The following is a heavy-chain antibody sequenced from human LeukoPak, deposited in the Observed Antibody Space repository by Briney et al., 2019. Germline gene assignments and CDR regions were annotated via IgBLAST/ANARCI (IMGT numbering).Heavy chain of an antibody. V-gene: IGHV3-7*01. J-gene: IGHJ4*02. CDR2: IKQDGSEK. Sequence: PGGSLRLSCAASGFTFSSYWMSWVRQAPGKGLEWVANIKQDGSEKYYVDSVKGRFTISRDNAKNSLYLQMNSLRAEDTAVYYCARDTELRFLEWLFSFDCWGQGTLVTVSS. CDR1: GFTFSSYW. CDR3: ARDTELRFLEWLFSFDC. D-gene: IGHD3-3*01.